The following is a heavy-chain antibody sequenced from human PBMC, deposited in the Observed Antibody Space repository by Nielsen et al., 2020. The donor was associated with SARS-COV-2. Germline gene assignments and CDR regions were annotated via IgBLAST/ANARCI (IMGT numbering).Heavy chain of an antibody. CDR1: GYTFTAYY. CDR3: ARTDDYGDSAPNY. J-gene: IGHJ4*02. V-gene: IGHV1-2*06. D-gene: IGHD4-17*01. Sequence: ASVKVSCKASGYTFTAYYLHWVRQAPGQGLEWMGRIDPNSGGTNYAQKFQDRVTITADKSTSTVYMELSSLTSGDTAMYYCARTDDYGDSAPNYWGQGTLVTVSS. CDR2: IDPNSGGT.